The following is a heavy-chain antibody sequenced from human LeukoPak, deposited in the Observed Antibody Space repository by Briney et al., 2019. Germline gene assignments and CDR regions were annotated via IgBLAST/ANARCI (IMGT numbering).Heavy chain of an antibody. CDR3: ARDIRRDIQFNNFKRYFGMDV. CDR2: IYYSGST. J-gene: IGHJ6*04. D-gene: IGHD4-11*01. V-gene: IGHV4-30-4*01. CDR1: GGSISSGDYY. Sequence: SQTLSLTCTVSGGSISSGDYYWSWIRQPPGKGLEWIGYIYYSGSTYYNPSLKSRVTISVDTSKKQVSLQLSSVTAADTAVYYCARDIRRDIQFNNFKRYFGMDVWGKGTTVIVS.